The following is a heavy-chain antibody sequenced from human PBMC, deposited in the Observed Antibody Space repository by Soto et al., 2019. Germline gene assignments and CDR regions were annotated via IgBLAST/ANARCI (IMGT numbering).Heavy chain of an antibody. CDR3: AREFRPTGSRDAFDI. CDR2: TYSDGTT. V-gene: IGHV3-66*01. D-gene: IGHD1-26*01. J-gene: IGHJ3*02. Sequence: EVQLVESGGDLVQPGGSLRLSCAASGFTDSSNFMTWVRQAPGKGLVWVSVTYSDGTTFYADSVKGRFTISRDNSKNTLYLQMNSLRAEDTAVYYCAREFRPTGSRDAFDIWGQGTMVTVSS. CDR1: GFTDSSNF.